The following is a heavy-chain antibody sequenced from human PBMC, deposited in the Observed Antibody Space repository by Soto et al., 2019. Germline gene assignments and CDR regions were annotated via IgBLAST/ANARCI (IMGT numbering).Heavy chain of an antibody. CDR3: AKDTFYYDRSGYYTFDY. J-gene: IGHJ4*02. D-gene: IGHD3-22*01. V-gene: IGHV3-30*18. Sequence: QVPLVESGGGVVQPGGSLRLSCAASGFTFSSYGIHWVRQAPGKGLEWVAAISYDGSNEHYADSVKGRFTISRDNSKNTLYLQMNSLRAEDTAVYFCAKDTFYYDRSGYYTFDYWGQGTLVTVSS. CDR2: ISYDGSNE. CDR1: GFTFSSYG.